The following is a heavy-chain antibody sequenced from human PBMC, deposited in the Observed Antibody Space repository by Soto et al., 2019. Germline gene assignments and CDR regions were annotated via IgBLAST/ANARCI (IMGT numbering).Heavy chain of an antibody. CDR2: INAGNGNT. CDR3: ASQHNYFWSAYADFDD. D-gene: IGHD3-3*01. J-gene: IGHJ4*01. V-gene: IGHV1-3*01. CDR1: GYPFTSYA. Sequence: ASVQLSCKASGYPFTSYAMHWVRQAPGQRLEWMGWINAGNGNTKYSQKFQGRVTITRDTSTNTAYMELRSLRSDDTAVFYCASQHNYFWSAYADFDDWGHGTMVTVSS.